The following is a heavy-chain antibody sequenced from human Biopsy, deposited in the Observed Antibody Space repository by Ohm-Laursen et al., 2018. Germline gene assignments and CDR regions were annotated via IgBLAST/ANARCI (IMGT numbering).Heavy chain of an antibody. J-gene: IGHJ4*02. CDR2: ISSRSSDI. D-gene: IGHD2-15*01. CDR3: ARAYPPPGRRLVVVAGDFDC. Sequence: GSLRLSCTASGFIFSTYTMNWVRQAPGEGLEWVSSISSRSSDIYYADSVKGRFTISRDNAKNSLFLHMNSLRAEDTAVYYCARAYPPPGRRLVVVAGDFDCWGQGTRVTVSS. CDR1: GFIFSTYT. V-gene: IGHV3-21*01.